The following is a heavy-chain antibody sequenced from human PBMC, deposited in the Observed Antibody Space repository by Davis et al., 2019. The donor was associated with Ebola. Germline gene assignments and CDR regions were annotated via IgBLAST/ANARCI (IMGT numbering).Heavy chain of an antibody. CDR2: INPNSGGT. Sequence: ASVKVSCKASGYTFTGYYMHWVRQAPGQGLEWMGWINPNSGGTNYAQKFQGRVTMTRDTSISTAYMELSRLRSGDTAVYYCASTVVPAAIGYFDLWGRGTLVTVSS. CDR3: ASTVVPAAIGYFDL. V-gene: IGHV1-2*02. CDR1: GYTFTGYY. J-gene: IGHJ2*01. D-gene: IGHD2-2*01.